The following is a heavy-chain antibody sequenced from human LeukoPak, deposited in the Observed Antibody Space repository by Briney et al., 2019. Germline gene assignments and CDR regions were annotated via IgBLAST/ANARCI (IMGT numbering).Heavy chain of an antibody. D-gene: IGHD3-10*01. CDR1: GFTFSSYS. CDR2: IRSTSSTI. J-gene: IGHJ4*02. V-gene: IGHV3-48*04. CDR3: ARDQRSGSGTYRYDF. Sequence: GGSLRLSCAASGFTFSSYSMKWVRQAPGKGLEWVSYIRSTSSTIYYADSVKGRFTISRDNAKNSLYLQMNSLRVEDTAVYYCARDQRSGSGTYRYDFWGRGTLVTVSS.